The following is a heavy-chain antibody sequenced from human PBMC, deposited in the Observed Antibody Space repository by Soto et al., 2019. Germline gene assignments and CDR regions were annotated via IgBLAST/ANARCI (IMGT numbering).Heavy chain of an antibody. Sequence: GGSLRLSCAASGFTFSSYAMSWVRQAPGKGLEWVSAISGSGGSTYYADSVKGRFTISRDNSKNTLYLQMNSLRAEDTAVYYCAKTDYGGNIVATSLFDYWGQGTLVTVSS. CDR2: ISGSGGST. J-gene: IGHJ4*02. CDR1: GFTFSSYA. CDR3: AKTDYGGNIVATSLFDY. V-gene: IGHV3-23*01. D-gene: IGHD5-12*01.